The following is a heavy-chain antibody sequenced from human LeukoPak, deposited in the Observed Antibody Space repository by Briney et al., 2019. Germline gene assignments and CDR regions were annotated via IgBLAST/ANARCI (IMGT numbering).Heavy chain of an antibody. D-gene: IGHD6-13*01. CDR2: INHSGST. CDR3: ATYSSSWYLHGRYFQH. CDR1: GFIFSASP. Sequence: GSLRLSCAASGFIFSASPIHWVRQAPGKGLEWVGEINHSGSTNYNPSLKSRVTISVDTSKNQFSLKLSSVTAADTAVYYCATYSSSWYLHGRYFQHWGQGTLVTVSS. V-gene: IGHV4-34*08. J-gene: IGHJ1*01.